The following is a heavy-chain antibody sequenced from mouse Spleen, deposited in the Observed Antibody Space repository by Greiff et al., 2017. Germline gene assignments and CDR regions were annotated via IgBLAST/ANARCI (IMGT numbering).Heavy chain of an antibody. CDR1: GFTFSSYA. CDR3: AREGTMDFDY. D-gene: IGHD2-3*01. Sequence: EVMLVESGGGLVKPGGSLKLSCAASGFTFSSYAMSWVRQTPEKRLEWVATISSGGSYTYYPDSVKGRFTISRDNAKNTLYLQMSSLRSEDTAMYYCAREGTMDFDYWGQGTTLTVSS. J-gene: IGHJ2*01. V-gene: IGHV5-9-1*01. CDR2: ISSGGSYT.